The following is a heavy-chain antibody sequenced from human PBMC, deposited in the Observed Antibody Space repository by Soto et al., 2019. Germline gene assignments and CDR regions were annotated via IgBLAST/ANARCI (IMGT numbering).Heavy chain of an antibody. CDR1: GVSFSGYY. V-gene: IGHV4-34*01. CDR3: ARSVGYSYGYNWFDP. J-gene: IGHJ5*02. D-gene: IGHD5-18*01. CDR2: INHSGST. Sequence: PSETLSLTCAVYGVSFSGYYWSWIRQPPGKGLEWIGEINHSGSTNYNPSLKSRVTISVDTSKNQFSLKLSSVTAADTAVYYCARSVGYSYGYNWFDPWGQGTLVTVSS.